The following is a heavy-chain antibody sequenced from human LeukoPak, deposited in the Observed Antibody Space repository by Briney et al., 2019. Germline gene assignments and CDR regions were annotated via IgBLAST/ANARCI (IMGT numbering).Heavy chain of an antibody. V-gene: IGHV3-23*01. D-gene: IGHD2-15*01. Sequence: GGSLRLSCAASGFTLSNYAMSWVRQAPGKGLEWVSAISGSGGTTYYADSVKGRFTISRDNSKNTLYLQMNSLRAEDTAVYYCLGYCSGGSCYSGGYWGQGTLVTVSS. J-gene: IGHJ4*02. CDR1: GFTLSNYA. CDR2: ISGSGGTT. CDR3: LGYCSGGSCYSGGY.